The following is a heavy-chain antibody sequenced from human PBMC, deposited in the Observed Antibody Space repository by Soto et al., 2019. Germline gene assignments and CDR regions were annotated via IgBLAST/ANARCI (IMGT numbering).Heavy chain of an antibody. CDR3: ASKGFFICTCCPRLYGIAF. Sequence: PGESLKISCKGSGYSFTSYWISWVRQMPGKGLEWMGRIDPSDSYTNYSPSFQGHVTISADKSISTAYLQWSSLKASDTAMYYCASKGFFICTCCPRLYGIAFCAQRSSVTVSS. J-gene: IGHJ6*02. CDR1: GYSFTSYW. V-gene: IGHV5-10-1*01. D-gene: IGHD2-2*01. CDR2: IDPSDSYT.